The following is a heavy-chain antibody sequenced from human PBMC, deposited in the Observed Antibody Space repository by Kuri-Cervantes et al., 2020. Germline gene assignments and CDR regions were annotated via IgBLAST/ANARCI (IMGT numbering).Heavy chain of an antibody. CDR2: ISSSSSTI. D-gene: IGHD6-19*01. V-gene: IGHV3-9*01. CDR3: AKGRTKQWLVSYFDY. Sequence: GGSLRLSCAASGFTFDDYAMHWVRQAPGKGLEWVSYISSSSSTIYYADSVKGRFTISRDNAKNSLYLQMNSLRAEDTALYYCAKGRTKQWLVSYFDYWGQGTLVTVSS. CDR1: GFTFDDYA. J-gene: IGHJ4*02.